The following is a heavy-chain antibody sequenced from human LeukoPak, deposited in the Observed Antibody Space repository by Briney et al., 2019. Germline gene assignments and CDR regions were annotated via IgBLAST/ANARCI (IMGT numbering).Heavy chain of an antibody. V-gene: IGHV4-38-2*02. Sequence: PSETLSLTCTVSGYSISSGYYWGWIRQPPGKGLEWIGSIYHSGSTYYNPSLKSRVTISVDTSKNQFSLKLSSVTAADTAVYYCARLRAAAGTGWRQDYYGMDVWGQGTTVTVSS. CDR3: ARLRAAAGTGWRQDYYGMDV. CDR2: IYHSGST. J-gene: IGHJ6*02. D-gene: IGHD6-13*01. CDR1: GYSISSGYY.